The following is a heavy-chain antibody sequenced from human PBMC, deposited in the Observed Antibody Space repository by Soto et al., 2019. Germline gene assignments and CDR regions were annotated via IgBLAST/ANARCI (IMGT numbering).Heavy chain of an antibody. CDR3: ARDYDFWSGLPVYYMDV. CDR1: GFTFSSYG. CDR2: IWYDGSNK. Sequence: GGSLRLSCAASGFTFSSYGMHWVRQAPGKGLEWVAVIWYDGSNKYYADSVKGRFTISRDNSKNTLYLQMNSLRAEDTAVYYCARDYDFWSGLPVYYMDVWGKGTTVTVSS. J-gene: IGHJ6*03. D-gene: IGHD3-3*01. V-gene: IGHV3-33*01.